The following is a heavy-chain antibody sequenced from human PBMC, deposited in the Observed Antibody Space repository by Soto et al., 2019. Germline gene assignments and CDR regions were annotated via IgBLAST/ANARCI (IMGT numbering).Heavy chain of an antibody. Sequence: SVKVSCKASGYIFTYRYLYWVRQAPGQALEWMGWIIPYNGNTNYAQKFQDRFSITRESSLSTVYMELRSLRSDDTGMYYCARSALDDDGYHYLDSCGQVTLVTVPS. D-gene: IGHD5-18*01. V-gene: IGHV1-45*02. CDR2: IIPYNGNT. CDR1: GYIFTYRY. J-gene: IGHJ5*01. CDR3: ARSALDDDGYHYLDS.